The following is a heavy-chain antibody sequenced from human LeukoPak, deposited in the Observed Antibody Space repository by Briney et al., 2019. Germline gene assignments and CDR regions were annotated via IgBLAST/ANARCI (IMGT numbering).Heavy chain of an antibody. CDR1: GYSITSGSY. CDR3: ARLVGSNWHHEVLLARDS. D-gene: IGHD6-13*01. CDR2: MYHSGST. V-gene: IGHV4-38-2*02. Sequence: SETLSLTCTVSGYSITSGSYWGWIRPPPGKGLEWIGSMYHSGSTYYNPSLKSRVTISVDTSKNQLSLKLSSVTAADTAVYYCARLVGSNWHHEVLLARDSWGQGTLVTVSS. J-gene: IGHJ4*02.